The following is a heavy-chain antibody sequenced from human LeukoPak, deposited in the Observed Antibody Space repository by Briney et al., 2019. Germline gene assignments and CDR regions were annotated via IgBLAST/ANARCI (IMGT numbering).Heavy chain of an antibody. D-gene: IGHD4-23*01. CDR3: ANLLDYGGNWGLEYFQH. CDR2: INPSGGST. CDR1: GYTFTSYY. V-gene: IGHV1-46*01. J-gene: IGHJ1*01. Sequence: ASVKVSCKASGYTFTSYYMHWVRQAPGQGLEWMGIINPSGGSTSYAQKLQGRVTMTEDTSTDTAYMELSSLRSEDTAVYYCANLLDYGGNWGLEYFQHWGQGTLVTVSS.